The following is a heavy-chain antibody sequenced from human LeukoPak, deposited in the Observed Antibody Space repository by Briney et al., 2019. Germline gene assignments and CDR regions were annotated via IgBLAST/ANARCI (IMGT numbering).Heavy chain of an antibody. CDR1: GFPFSTYG. J-gene: IGHJ4*02. V-gene: IGHV3-30*02. D-gene: IGHD3-22*01. CDR2: IRLDGSNK. Sequence: GGSLRLSCAASGFPFSTYGMHWVRQAPGKELEWVAFIRLDGSNKYYADSVKGRFTISRDNSKNTLYLQMSSLRAEDTAVYYCAKDPPRYYDSRPSDYWGQGTLVSVSS. CDR3: AKDPPRYYDSRPSDY.